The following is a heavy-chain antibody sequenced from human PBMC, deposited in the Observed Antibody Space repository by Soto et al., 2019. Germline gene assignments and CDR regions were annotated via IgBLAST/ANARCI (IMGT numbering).Heavy chain of an antibody. D-gene: IGHD3-9*01. J-gene: IGHJ3*02. CDR3: AIDILTGYYKRPHAFDI. CDR1: GGTFSSYA. CDR2: IIPIFGTA. V-gene: IGHV1-69*06. Sequence: ASVKVSCKASGGTFSSYAISWVRQAPGQGLEWMGGIIPIFGTANYAQKFQGRVTITADKSTSTAYMELSSLRSEDTAVYYCAIDILTGYYKRPHAFDIWGQGTMVTVSS.